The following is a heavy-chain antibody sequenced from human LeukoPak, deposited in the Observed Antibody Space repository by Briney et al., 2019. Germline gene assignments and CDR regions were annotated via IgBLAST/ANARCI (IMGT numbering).Heavy chain of an antibody. Sequence: PSETLSLTCTVSGDSISSSSYYWGWIRQPPGKGLEWIGSIFHSGSTYYNPSLKSRVTISVDTSKNQFSLKLSSVTAADTAVYYCARVSSSWYVTSWRHYYYYMDVWGKGTTVTVSS. CDR3: ARVSSSWYVTSWRHYYYYMDV. CDR2: IFHSGST. J-gene: IGHJ6*03. CDR1: GDSISSSSYY. D-gene: IGHD6-13*01. V-gene: IGHV4-39*01.